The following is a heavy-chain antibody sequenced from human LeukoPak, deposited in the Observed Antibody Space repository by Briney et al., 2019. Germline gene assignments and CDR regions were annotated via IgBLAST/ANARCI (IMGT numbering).Heavy chain of an antibody. J-gene: IGHJ5*02. V-gene: IGHV3-30*01. CDR3: AREPSDPGIAVAGTT. CDR2: YDGRVE. Sequence: YDGRVEFYAESVRCRFTISRENSKNTLYVEMNSLRAEDTAVYYCAREPSDPGIAVAGTTWGQGTLVTVSS. D-gene: IGHD6-19*01.